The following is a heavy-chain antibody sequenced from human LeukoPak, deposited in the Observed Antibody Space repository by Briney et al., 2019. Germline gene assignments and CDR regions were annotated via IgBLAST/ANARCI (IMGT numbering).Heavy chain of an antibody. V-gene: IGHV4-59*01. D-gene: IGHD6-13*01. CDR3: AREAAGHFDY. Sequence: PSETLSLTCTVSGGSISSYYWSWIRQPPGKGLEWIGYIYYSGSTNYNPSLKSRVTISVDTSKNQFSLKLSSVTAADTAVYYCAREAAGHFDYWGQRTLVTVSS. J-gene: IGHJ4*02. CDR2: IYYSGST. CDR1: GGSISSYY.